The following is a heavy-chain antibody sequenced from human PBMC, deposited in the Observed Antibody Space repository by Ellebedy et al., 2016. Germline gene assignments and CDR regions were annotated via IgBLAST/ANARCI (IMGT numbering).Heavy chain of an antibody. Sequence: GESLKISCAASGFTFSIYSLNWVRQAPGKGLEWVSSISGSGGGTYFTDSVKDRFTISRDNSKNTVCLQMNSLRVEDSAVYYCARDYGDYVVEPFPLQYWGQGTLVTVSS. J-gene: IGHJ4*02. CDR3: ARDYGDYVVEPFPLQY. CDR1: GFTFSIYS. CDR2: ISGSGGGT. D-gene: IGHD4-17*01. V-gene: IGHV3-23*01.